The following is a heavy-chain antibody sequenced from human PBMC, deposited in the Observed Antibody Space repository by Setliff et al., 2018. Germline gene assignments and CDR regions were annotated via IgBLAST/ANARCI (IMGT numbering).Heavy chain of an antibody. V-gene: IGHV4-39*01. D-gene: IGHD1-1*01. CDR2: IHYRGTT. Sequence: SETLSLTCAASGFTFSNFDFHWVRQPPGKGLEWIGRIHYRGTTYSNASLASRLTISVDTAKNQFSLKLTSVTAADTAVYYCARTGTYRYFDYWGKGTRVTAPQ. J-gene: IGHJ4*02. CDR3: ARTGTYRYFDY. CDR1: GFTFSNFD.